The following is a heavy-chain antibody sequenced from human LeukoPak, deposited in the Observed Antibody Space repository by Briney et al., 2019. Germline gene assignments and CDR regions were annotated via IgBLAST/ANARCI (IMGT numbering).Heavy chain of an antibody. V-gene: IGHV3-30-3*01. Sequence: GGSLRLSCAASGFTFDDYAMHWVRQAPGKGLEWVAVISYDGSNKYYADSVKGRFTISRDNSKNTLYLQMNSLRAEDTAVYYCARDFNLSVAGPYWGQGTLVTVSS. CDR2: ISYDGSNK. D-gene: IGHD6-19*01. CDR1: GFTFDDYA. J-gene: IGHJ4*02. CDR3: ARDFNLSVAGPY.